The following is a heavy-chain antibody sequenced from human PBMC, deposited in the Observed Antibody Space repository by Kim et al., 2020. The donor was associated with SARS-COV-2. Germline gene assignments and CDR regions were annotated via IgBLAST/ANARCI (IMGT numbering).Heavy chain of an antibody. Sequence: GGSLRLSCAASGFTFSTYGMHWVRQASGKGLEWVADISYDGTTKFYTDSVKGRFTISRDNSKNTFYLQMNNLRIEDTAVYYCAKAGSSGWFRDMDSWGQGPLITVSS. CDR1: GFTFSTYG. D-gene: IGHD6-19*01. V-gene: IGHV3-30*18. CDR2: ISYDGTTK. J-gene: IGHJ5*01. CDR3: AKAGSSGWFRDMDS.